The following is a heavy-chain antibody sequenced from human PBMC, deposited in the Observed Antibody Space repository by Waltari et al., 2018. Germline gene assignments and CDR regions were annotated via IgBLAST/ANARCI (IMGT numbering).Heavy chain of an antibody. CDR1: GFTFSSYW. CDR2: IKQDGSEK. J-gene: IGHJ4*02. CDR3: ARRYSSGWSRVGFFDY. D-gene: IGHD6-19*01. Sequence: EVHLVESGGGLVQPGGSLRLSCAASGFTFSSYWMSWVRQAPGKGLEWVANIKQDGSEKYYVDSVKGRFTISRDNAKNSLYLQMNSLRAEDTAVYYCARRYSSGWSRVGFFDYWGQGTLVTVSS. V-gene: IGHV3-7*01.